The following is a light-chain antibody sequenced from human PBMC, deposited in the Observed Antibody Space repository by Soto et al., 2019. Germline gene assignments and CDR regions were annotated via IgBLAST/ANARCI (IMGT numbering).Light chain of an antibody. J-gene: IGKJ4*01. CDR2: AAS. V-gene: IGKV1-39*01. CDR1: QTISRA. Sequence: DIQLTQSTSSLSASVGDRVTITCRASQTISRALNWYQQKPGKAPKLLIYAASSLQSGVPSRFSGSGSGTDFILTISSLQPEDFATYYCQQSYSAPTFGGGTKVDSK. CDR3: QQSYSAPT.